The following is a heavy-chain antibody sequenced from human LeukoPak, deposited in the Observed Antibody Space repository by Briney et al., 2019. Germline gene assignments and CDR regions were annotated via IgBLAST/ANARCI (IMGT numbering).Heavy chain of an antibody. D-gene: IGHD1-26*01. CDR2: ISSSSSYI. Sequence: GGSLRLSCAASGFTFSSYSMNWVRQAPGKGLEWVSSISSSSSYIYYADSVKGRFTISRDNAKNSLYLQMNSLRAEDTAVYYCARERVGATPLDAFDIWGQGTMVTVSS. CDR3: ARERVGATPLDAFDI. CDR1: GFTFSSYS. J-gene: IGHJ3*02. V-gene: IGHV3-21*01.